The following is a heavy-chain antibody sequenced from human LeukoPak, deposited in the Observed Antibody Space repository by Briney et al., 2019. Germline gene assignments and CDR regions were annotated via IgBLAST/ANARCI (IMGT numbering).Heavy chain of an antibody. Sequence: KPSETLSLTCTVSGGSISSSSYYWGWIRQPPGKGLEWIGSIYYSGSTYYNPSLKSRVTISVDTSKNQFSLKLSSVTAADTAVYYCARAYKESDIVVVVAAAWFDPWGQGTLVTVSS. CDR3: ARAYKESDIVVVVAAAWFDP. V-gene: IGHV4-39*07. J-gene: IGHJ5*02. CDR2: IYYSGST. CDR1: GGSISSSSYY. D-gene: IGHD2-15*01.